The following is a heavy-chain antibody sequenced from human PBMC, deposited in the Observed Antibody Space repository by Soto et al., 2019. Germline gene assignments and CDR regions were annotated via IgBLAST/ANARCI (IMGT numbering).Heavy chain of an antibody. CDR1: GFTFSDYY. D-gene: IGHD6-13*01. CDR2: ISSSSSYT. Sequence: QVQLVESGGGLVKPGGSLRLSCAASGFTFSDYYMSWIRQAPGKGLEWVSYISSSSSYTNYADSVKGRFTISRDNAKNSLYLQMNSLRDEDTVVYHCARTIAAAGGRRYFDLWGRGTLVTVSS. J-gene: IGHJ2*01. V-gene: IGHV3-11*05. CDR3: ARTIAAAGGRRYFDL.